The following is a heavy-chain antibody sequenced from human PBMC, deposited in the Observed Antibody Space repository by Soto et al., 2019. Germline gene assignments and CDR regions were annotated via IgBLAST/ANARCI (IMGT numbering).Heavy chain of an antibody. CDR1: GYTCTSYG. Sequence: QVQLVQSGAEVKKPGASVKVYCKDSGYTCTSYGTSWARQAPGQGLEWMGWISAYNGNTNYAQKLQGRVTMTPDTSTSTAYMELRSLRSDDTAVYYCARVGMGGLRPDYYYGMDVWSQGTTVTVSS. CDR3: ARVGMGGLRPDYYYGMDV. D-gene: IGHD5-12*01. J-gene: IGHJ6*02. V-gene: IGHV1-18*01. CDR2: ISAYNGNT.